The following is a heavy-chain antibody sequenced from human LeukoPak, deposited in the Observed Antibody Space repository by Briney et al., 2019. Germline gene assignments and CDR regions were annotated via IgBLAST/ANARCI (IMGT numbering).Heavy chain of an antibody. D-gene: IGHD3-22*01. V-gene: IGHV1-2*02. CDR3: ARDERYGSSGYPFDY. J-gene: IGHJ4*02. CDR2: INPNSGGT. Sequence: ASVKVSCKASGYIFTGYFMHWVRQAPGQGLEWMGWINPNSGGTNYAQKFQGRVTMTRDTSISTAYMELSRLRSDDTAVYFCARDERYGSSGYPFDYWGQGTLVTVSS. CDR1: GYIFTGYF.